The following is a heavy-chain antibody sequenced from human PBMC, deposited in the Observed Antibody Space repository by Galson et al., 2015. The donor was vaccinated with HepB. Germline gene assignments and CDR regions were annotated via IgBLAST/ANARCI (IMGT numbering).Heavy chain of an antibody. Sequence: LRLSFSASGFTFNYHAMNLVRQAPGKGLEWVASISGNGSSTYYADPREGWFNILGDNSLDTVDLQMDSLRVDDTAVYYCAKDYLPYYDRWGSYSDLYYFDYWGQGTLVTVSS. J-gene: IGHJ4*02. CDR1: GFTFNYHA. CDR3: AKDYLPYYDRWGSYSDLYYFDY. V-gene: IGHV3-23*01. CDR2: ISGNGSST. D-gene: IGHD3-22*01.